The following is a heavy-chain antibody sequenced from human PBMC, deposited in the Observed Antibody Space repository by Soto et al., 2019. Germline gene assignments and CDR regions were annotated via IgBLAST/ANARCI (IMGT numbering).Heavy chain of an antibody. CDR1: GFTFTTYA. Sequence: GGSLRLSCAASGFTFTTYAMHWVRQAPGKGLEWVAAISHDGTNKYYADSVKGRFTISRDNSKNTVYLQMNSLRAEDTAVYYCARDPTYYYGSGRFYGMDVWGQGTTVTVSS. CDR2: ISHDGTNK. V-gene: IGHV3-30*03. D-gene: IGHD3-10*01. J-gene: IGHJ6*02. CDR3: ARDPTYYYGSGRFYGMDV.